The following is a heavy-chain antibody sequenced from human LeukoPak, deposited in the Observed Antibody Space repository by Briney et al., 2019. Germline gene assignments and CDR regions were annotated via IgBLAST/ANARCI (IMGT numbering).Heavy chain of an antibody. D-gene: IGHD2-15*01. Sequence: SETLSLTCTVSGGSISSYYWSWIRQPAGKGLEWIGRIHDSGSTDYNTSLKNRVTMSVDTSKNQFSVRLTSVTAADTAVYYCAESYCSGGSCYGGDYWGQGTLVTVSS. V-gene: IGHV4-4*07. CDR1: GGSISSYY. CDR3: AESYCSGGSCYGGDY. CDR2: IHDSGST. J-gene: IGHJ4*02.